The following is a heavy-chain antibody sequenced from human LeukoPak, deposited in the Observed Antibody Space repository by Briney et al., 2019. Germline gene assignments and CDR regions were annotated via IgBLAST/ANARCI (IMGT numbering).Heavy chain of an antibody. J-gene: IGHJ4*02. CDR3: ARGWCTPGSPIYFDY. D-gene: IGHD2-8*02. Sequence: PGGSLRPSCSVSGFTVSSNYMSWVRQAPGKGLEWVSVIYSGGSTYYADSVKGRFTISRDNSKNTLYLQMNSLRAEDTAVYYCARGWCTPGSPIYFDYWGQGTLVTVSS. CDR1: GFTVSSNY. V-gene: IGHV3-53*01. CDR2: IYSGGST.